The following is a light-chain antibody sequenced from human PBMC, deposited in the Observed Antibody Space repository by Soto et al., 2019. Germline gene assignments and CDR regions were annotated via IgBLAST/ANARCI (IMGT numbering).Light chain of an antibody. CDR1: QSISPW. J-gene: IGKJ1*01. V-gene: IGKV1-5*03. Sequence: DIQMTQSPSTLSASVGDRVTITCRASQSISPWLAWYQQKPGKAPKVLIYKTSTLQSGVPSRFSGSGSGTEFTLTLSSLQPDDFATYYCQQYKSYSRTFGQGTKVEI. CDR2: KTS. CDR3: QQYKSYSRT.